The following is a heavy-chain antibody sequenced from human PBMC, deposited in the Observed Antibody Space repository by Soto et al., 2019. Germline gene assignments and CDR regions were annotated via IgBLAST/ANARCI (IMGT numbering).Heavy chain of an antibody. CDR1: GFTVSSHF. CDR3: ARGYGAGSYFSDY. J-gene: IGHJ4*02. Sequence: EVQLVESGGGLMQPGGSLRLSCAASGFTVSSHFMTWVRQAPGKGLEWVSSSYSGGNSYYADSVKGRFTIARDDFKNTLYLQMNSLRAEDTAVYFSARGYGAGSYFSDYWGQAPLVT. CDR2: SYSGGNS. D-gene: IGHD3-10*01. V-gene: IGHV3-53*01.